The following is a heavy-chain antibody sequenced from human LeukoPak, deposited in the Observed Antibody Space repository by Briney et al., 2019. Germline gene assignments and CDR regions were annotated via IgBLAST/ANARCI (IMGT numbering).Heavy chain of an antibody. J-gene: IGHJ5*02. V-gene: IGHV4-34*01. Sequence: SETLSLTCAVYGGSFSGYYWSWIRQPPGKGLEWIGEINHSGSTNYNPSLKSRVTISVDTSKNQFSLKLSSVTAADTAVYYCARGASDSSGYYHVPFDPWGQGTLVTVSS. CDR2: INHSGST. CDR3: ARGASDSSGYYHVPFDP. D-gene: IGHD3-22*01. CDR1: GGSFSGYY.